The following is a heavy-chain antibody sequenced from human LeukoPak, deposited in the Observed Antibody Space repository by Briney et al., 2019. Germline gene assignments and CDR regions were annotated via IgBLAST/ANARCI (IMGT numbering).Heavy chain of an antibody. J-gene: IGHJ4*02. V-gene: IGHV1-2*04. CDR1: GYTFTSYY. CDR2: INPNSGGT. D-gene: IGHD1-20*01. CDR3: ARGNWNGELDY. Sequence: GASVKVSSTASGYTFTSYYMHWVRQAPGQGLEWMGWINPNSGGTNYAQKFQGWVTMTRDTSISTAYMELSRLRSDDTAVYYCARGNWNGELDYWGQGTLVTVSS.